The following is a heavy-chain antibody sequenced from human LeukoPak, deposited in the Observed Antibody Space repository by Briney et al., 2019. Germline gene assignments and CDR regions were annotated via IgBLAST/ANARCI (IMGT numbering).Heavy chain of an antibody. V-gene: IGHV3-30*18. CDR1: GFTSSSYG. CDR2: ISYDGSNK. Sequence: PGGSLRLSCAASGFTSSSYGMHWVRQAPGKGLEWVAVISYDGSNKYYADSVKGRFTISRDNSKNTLYLQMNSLRAEDTAVYYCAKDYYDYVWGSYPFDYWGQGTLVTVSS. CDR3: AKDYYDYVWGSYPFDY. J-gene: IGHJ4*02. D-gene: IGHD3-16*02.